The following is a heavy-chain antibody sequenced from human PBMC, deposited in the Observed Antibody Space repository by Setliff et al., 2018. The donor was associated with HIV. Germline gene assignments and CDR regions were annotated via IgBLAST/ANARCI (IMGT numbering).Heavy chain of an antibody. CDR1: GYTFTTYY. CDR2: LNPSGGVT. Sequence: ASVKVSCKASGYTFTTYYIHWVRQAPGQGLEWMGILNPSGGVTSYAQKFQGRVTMTRDTSASTVYMELSSLRSEDTAMYYCARAPTSGRVYFDYWGQGTLVTVSS. D-gene: IGHD3-16*01. V-gene: IGHV1-46*01. J-gene: IGHJ4*02. CDR3: ARAPTSGRVYFDY.